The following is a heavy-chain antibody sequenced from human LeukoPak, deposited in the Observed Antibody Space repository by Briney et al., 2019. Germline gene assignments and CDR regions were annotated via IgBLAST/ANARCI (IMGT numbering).Heavy chain of an antibody. CDR3: ARGRHDSSGYYAHPTIDY. Sequence: SETLSLTCTVSGGSISSSSYYWGWIRQPPGKGLEWIGNIYYSGSTYYNPSLKSRVTISVDTSKNQFSLKLSSVTAADTAVYYCARGRHDSSGYYAHPTIDYWGQGTLVTVSS. D-gene: IGHD3-22*01. J-gene: IGHJ4*02. V-gene: IGHV4-39*07. CDR1: GGSISSSSYY. CDR2: IYYSGST.